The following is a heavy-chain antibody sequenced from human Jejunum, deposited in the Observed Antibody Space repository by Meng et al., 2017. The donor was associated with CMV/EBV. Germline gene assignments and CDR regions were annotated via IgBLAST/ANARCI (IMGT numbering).Heavy chain of an antibody. CDR1: GCTFINYA. Sequence: RASGCTFINYAVHWVRQAPGQGLEWMGGLIPMYGTTSFGEKFKARVTLTADESASVVYMELSSLRSDDTAVYYCARSHANYFSARMDYWGQGTLVRLL. D-gene: IGHD3-3*01. J-gene: IGHJ4*02. CDR2: LIPMYGTT. CDR3: ARSHANYFSARMDY. V-gene: IGHV1-69*01.